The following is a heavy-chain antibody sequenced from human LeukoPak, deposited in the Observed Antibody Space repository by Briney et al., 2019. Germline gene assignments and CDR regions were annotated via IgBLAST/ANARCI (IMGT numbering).Heavy chain of an antibody. D-gene: IGHD2-2*01. CDR1: GFTFSSYS. Sequence: GGSLRLFCAASGFTFSSYSMNWVRQAPGKGLEWVSSISSSSSYLYYADSVKDRFTISREYAKNSLYLLMNSLRAEDTAVYYCARGPRIIVPAAMYTLFEHGPQETRVRVFTESTSAKPPYEY. CDR3: ARGPRIIVPAAMYTLFEHGPQETRVRVFTESTSAKPPYEY. J-gene: IGHJ1*01. V-gene: IGHV3-21*01. CDR2: ISSSSSYL.